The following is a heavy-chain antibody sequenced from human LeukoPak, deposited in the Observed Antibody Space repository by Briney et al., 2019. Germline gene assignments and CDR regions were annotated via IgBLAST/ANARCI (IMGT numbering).Heavy chain of an antibody. CDR2: ISAYNGNT. J-gene: IGHJ4*02. CDR3: ARGDYGDH. V-gene: IGHV1-18*01. CDR1: GDTLTELS. Sequence: ASVKVSCKVSGDTLTELSMHWVRQAPGQGLEWMGWISAYNGNTNYAQKLQGRVTMTTDTSTSTAYMELRSLRSDDTAVYYCARGDYGDHWGQGTLVTVSS.